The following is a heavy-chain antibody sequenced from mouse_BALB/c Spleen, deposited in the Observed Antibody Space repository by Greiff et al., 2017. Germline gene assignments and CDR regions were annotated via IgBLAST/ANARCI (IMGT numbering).Heavy chain of an antibody. V-gene: IGHV5-17*02. CDR1: GFTFSSFG. CDR2: ISSGSSTI. D-gene: IGHD2-4*01. J-gene: IGHJ3*01. Sequence: EVMLVESGGGLVQPGGSRKLSCAASGFTFSSFGMHWVRQAPEKGLEWVAYISSGSSTIYYADTVKGRFTISRDNPKNTLFLQMTSLRSEDTAMYYCARSDYDYGGFAYWGQGTRVTVSA. CDR3: ARSDYDYGGFAY.